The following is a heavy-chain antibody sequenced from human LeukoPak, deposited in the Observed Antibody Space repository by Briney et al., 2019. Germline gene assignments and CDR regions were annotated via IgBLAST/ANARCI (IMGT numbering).Heavy chain of an antibody. V-gene: IGHV3-49*04. CDR2: IRSKAYGGTT. CDR1: GFTFGGYA. Sequence: GGSLRLSCTTSGFTFGGYALSWVRQAPGKGLEWVGFIRSKAYGGTTEYAASVKGRFTISRDDSKSIAYLQMNSLKTEDTAVYYCTRDRAYYYDSSGYYYCYFWGQGTPVTVSS. CDR3: TRDRAYYYDSSGYYYCYF. J-gene: IGHJ4*02. D-gene: IGHD3-22*01.